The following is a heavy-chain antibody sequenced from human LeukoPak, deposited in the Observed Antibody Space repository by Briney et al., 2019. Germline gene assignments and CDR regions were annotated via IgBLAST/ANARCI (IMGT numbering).Heavy chain of an antibody. D-gene: IGHD3-22*01. CDR3: ARDLSAGDPGDDGSNYFYAFDI. CDR1: GYTFTSYS. J-gene: IGHJ3*02. CDR2: INPSGSST. Sequence: RASVKVSCKASGYTFTSYSMHWVRQAPGQELEWMGIINPSGSSTNYAQKFQGRVTMTRDMSTGTVYMELSSLRSEDTAVYYCARDLSAGDPGDDGSNYFYAFDIWGQGTMVTVSS. V-gene: IGHV1-46*01.